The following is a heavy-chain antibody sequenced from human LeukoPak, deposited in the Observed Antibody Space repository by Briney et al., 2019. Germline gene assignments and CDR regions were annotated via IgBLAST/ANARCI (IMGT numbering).Heavy chain of an antibody. D-gene: IGHD5-24*01. CDR3: ARDLET. CDR1: GGSISSGSCY. CDR2: IYTSGST. Sequence: SQTLSLTCTVSGGSISSGSCYWSWIRQPAGKGLGWIGRIYTSGSTNYNPSLKSRVTISVDTSRNQFSLKLSSVTAADTAVYYCARDLETWGRGTLVTVSS. J-gene: IGHJ5*02. V-gene: IGHV4-61*02.